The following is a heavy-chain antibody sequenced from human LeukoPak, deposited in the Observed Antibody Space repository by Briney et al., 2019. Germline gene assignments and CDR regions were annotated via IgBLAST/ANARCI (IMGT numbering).Heavy chain of an antibody. J-gene: IGHJ3*02. D-gene: IGHD3-3*01. CDR2: INPSGGST. V-gene: IGHV1-46*01. Sequence: PVASVKVSCKASGYTFTSYYMHWVRQAPGQGLEWMGIINPSGGSTSYAQKFQGRVTMTTDTSTSTAYMELRSLRSDDTAVYYCARDSWSGYSRNAFDIWGQGTMVTVSS. CDR1: GYTFTSYY. CDR3: ARDSWSGYSRNAFDI.